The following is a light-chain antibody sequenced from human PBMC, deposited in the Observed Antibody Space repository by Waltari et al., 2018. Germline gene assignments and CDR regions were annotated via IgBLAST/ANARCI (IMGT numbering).Light chain of an antibody. CDR2: ATS. CDR1: QSVGSSD. J-gene: IGKJ5*01. CDR3: QHYGISFPVT. V-gene: IGKV3-20*01. Sequence: EIVLAQSPDTLSLSPGETATLSCRASQSVGSSDLIWYQQKPGQAPRLLIFATSYRATGIPDRFSGSGSGTDFTLNISRLEPEDVAIYYCQHYGISFPVTFGQGTRLEIK.